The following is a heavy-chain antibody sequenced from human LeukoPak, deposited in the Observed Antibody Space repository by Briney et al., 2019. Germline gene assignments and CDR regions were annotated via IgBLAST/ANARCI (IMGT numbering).Heavy chain of an antibody. CDR1: GFTFSSYA. D-gene: IGHD2-2*01. V-gene: IGHV3-74*01. Sequence: GGSLRLSCAASGFTFSSYAMSWVRQAPGKGLVWVSRINSDGSSTSYADSVKGRFTISRDNAKNTLYLQMNSLRAEDTAVYYCARDVVVPAATGPYGMDVWGKGTTVTVSS. J-gene: IGHJ6*04. CDR3: ARDVVVPAATGPYGMDV. CDR2: INSDGSST.